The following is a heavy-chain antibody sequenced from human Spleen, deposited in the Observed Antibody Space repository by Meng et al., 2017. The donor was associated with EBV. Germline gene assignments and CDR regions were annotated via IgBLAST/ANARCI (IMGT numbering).Heavy chain of an antibody. Sequence: PRPAMNCACKALGCSFTTYSLKWGRRAPGQGLEWMGWINTNTGNPTYDQGFTGRFVFSLDTSLSTTYLQISSLKAEDTAIYYCARLATSLAATGTAWGQGTLVTVSS. D-gene: IGHD6-13*01. V-gene: IGHV7-4-1*02. J-gene: IGHJ4*02. CDR2: INTNTGNP. CDR1: GCSFTTYS. CDR3: ARLATSLAATGTA.